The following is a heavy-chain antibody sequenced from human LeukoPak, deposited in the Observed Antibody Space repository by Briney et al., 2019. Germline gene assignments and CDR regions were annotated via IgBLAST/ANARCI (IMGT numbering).Heavy chain of an antibody. D-gene: IGHD2-2*01. J-gene: IGHJ5*02. CDR3: AKGLSTGWFDP. Sequence: ASVKVSCKASGYTFTGYYMHWVRQAPGQGLEWMGWINANSGDTNYAQKFQGRVTMTRDTSISTAYMDLSRLTSDDTAVYYCAKGLSTGWFDPWGQGTLVTVSS. CDR2: INANSGDT. CDR1: GYTFTGYY. V-gene: IGHV1-2*02.